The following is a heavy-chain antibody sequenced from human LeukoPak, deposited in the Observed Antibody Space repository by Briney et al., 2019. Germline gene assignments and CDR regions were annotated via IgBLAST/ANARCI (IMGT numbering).Heavy chain of an antibody. V-gene: IGHV3-30*04. J-gene: IGHJ4*02. Sequence: GVSLRLSCAASGFTFSSYAMHWVRQAPGKGLEWVAVISYDGRNKYYADSVKGRFTISRDNSKNTLYLQMNSLRAEDTAVYYCARDSAVAGTGDYWGQGTLVTVSS. CDR3: ARDSAVAGTGDY. CDR2: ISYDGRNK. CDR1: GFTFSSYA. D-gene: IGHD6-19*01.